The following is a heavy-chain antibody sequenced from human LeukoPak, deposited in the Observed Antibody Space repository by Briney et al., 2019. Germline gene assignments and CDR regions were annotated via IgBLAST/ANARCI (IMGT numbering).Heavy chain of an antibody. V-gene: IGHV4-59*01. J-gene: IGHJ5*02. Sequence: AETLTLTCTVYGGFFSGYYWSWIRQPPGKGLEWIAYINYSGSTNYNRPLKSLVTISIDTSKNQFSLKVSSVTAADTAVYYCARVVGPTLNWFDPWGQGNLATVFS. CDR2: INYSGST. CDR3: ARVVGPTLNWFDP. D-gene: IGHD1-26*01. CDR1: GGFFSGYY.